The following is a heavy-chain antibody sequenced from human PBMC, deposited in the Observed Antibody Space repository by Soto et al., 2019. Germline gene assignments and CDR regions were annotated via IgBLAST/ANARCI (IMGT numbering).Heavy chain of an antibody. CDR1: GFTLSDYY. D-gene: IGHD3-22*01. CDR3: ARDLGYYDSSGYFDY. CDR2: ISSSDNII. Sequence: LRLSCAASGFTLSDYYMSWIRQAPGKGLEWVSYISSSDNIIYYADSVKGRFTISRDNAKNSLYLQMNSLRAEDTAVYYCARDLGYYDSSGYFDYLGQGTLVTVSS. J-gene: IGHJ4*02. V-gene: IGHV3-11*01.